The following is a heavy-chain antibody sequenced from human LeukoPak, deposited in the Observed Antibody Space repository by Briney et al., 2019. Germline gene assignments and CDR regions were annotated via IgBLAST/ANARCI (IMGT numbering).Heavy chain of an antibody. CDR1: GFTFSSYA. CDR2: ISGSGGST. V-gene: IGHV3-23*01. Sequence: GVSLRLSCAASGFTFSSYAMSWVRQAPGKGLEWVSGISGSGGSTYYADSVKGRFTISRDNSRNTLYLQMNSPRAEDTAVYYCAKRRSDLDFDYWGQGTLVTVSS. CDR3: AKRRSDLDFDY. J-gene: IGHJ4*02.